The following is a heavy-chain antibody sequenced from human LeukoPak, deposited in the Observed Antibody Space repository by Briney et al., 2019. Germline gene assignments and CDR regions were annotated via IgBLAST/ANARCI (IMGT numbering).Heavy chain of an antibody. D-gene: IGHD4-11*01. CDR1: GFTFSSYA. CDR3: ARDYSPMTTVSRTYYFFHLDV. V-gene: IGHV3-23*01. J-gene: IGHJ6*03. Sequence: PGGSLRLSCAASGFTFSSYAMSWVRQAPGKGLEWVSAISGSGGSTYYADSVKGRFTISRDNSMNTLYLQMNSLRAEDTAVYYCARDYSPMTTVSRTYYFFHLDVWGEGTTVTVSS. CDR2: ISGSGGST.